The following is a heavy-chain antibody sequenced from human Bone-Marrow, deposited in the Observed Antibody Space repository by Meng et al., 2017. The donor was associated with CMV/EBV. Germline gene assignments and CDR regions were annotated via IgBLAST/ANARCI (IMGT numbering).Heavy chain of an antibody. CDR2: IYYSGST. CDR3: ARDGTGTTYWDYGMDV. J-gene: IGHJ6*02. V-gene: IGHV4-59*01. D-gene: IGHD1-7*01. Sequence: SCTVSGGSISSYYGSWIRQPPGKGLEWIGYIYYSGSTNYNPSLKSRVTISVDTSKNQFSLKLSSVTAADTAVYYCARDGTGTTYWDYGMDVWGQGTTVTLYS. CDR1: GGSISSYY.